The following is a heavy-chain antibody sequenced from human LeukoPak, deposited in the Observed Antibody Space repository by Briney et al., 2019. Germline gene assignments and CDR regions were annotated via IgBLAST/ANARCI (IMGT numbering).Heavy chain of an antibody. CDR3: VRDGSSGWYNWFDP. J-gene: IGHJ5*02. V-gene: IGHV4-59*01. CDR1: GGSISSYF. Sequence: SETLSLTCTVSGGSISSYFWSWIRQPPGKGLEWIGYVYYSGSTNYNPSLKSRVTISVDTSKNQFSLKLSSVTAADTAVYYCVRDGSSGWYNWFDPWGQGTLVTVSS. D-gene: IGHD6-19*01. CDR2: VYYSGST.